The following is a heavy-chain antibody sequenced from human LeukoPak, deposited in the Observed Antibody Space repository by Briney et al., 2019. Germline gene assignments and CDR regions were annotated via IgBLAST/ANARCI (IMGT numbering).Heavy chain of an antibody. CDR2: IYYSGST. J-gene: IGHJ4*02. Sequence: SETLSLTCTVSGGSISSSSYYWGWIRQPPGKGLEWIGSIYYSGSTYYNPSLKSRVTISVDTSKNQFSLKLSSVTAADTAVYYCASLAPEYGSGSDYWGQGTLVTVSS. CDR3: ASLAPEYGSGSDY. D-gene: IGHD3-10*01. CDR1: GGSISSSSYY. V-gene: IGHV4-39*01.